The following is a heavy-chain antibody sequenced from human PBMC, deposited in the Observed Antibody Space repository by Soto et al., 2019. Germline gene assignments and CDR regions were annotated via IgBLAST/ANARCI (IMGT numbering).Heavy chain of an antibody. Sequence: SETLSLTCAVYGGSFSGYYWSWIRQPPGKGLEWIGEINHSGSTNYNPSLKSRVTISVDTSKNQFSLKLSSVTAADTAVYYCARGRGIAAGRNWFDPWGHETLVTV. D-gene: IGHD6-6*01. CDR2: INHSGST. CDR1: GGSFSGYY. V-gene: IGHV4-34*01. CDR3: ARGRGIAAGRNWFDP. J-gene: IGHJ5*02.